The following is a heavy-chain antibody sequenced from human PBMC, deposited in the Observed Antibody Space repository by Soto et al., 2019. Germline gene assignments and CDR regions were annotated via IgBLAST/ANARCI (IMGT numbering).Heavy chain of an antibody. CDR3: ARGSLRRGYSGYRNPHYFDY. CDR2: INKSGST. J-gene: IGHJ4*02. Sequence: QVQLQQWGAGLLKPSETLSLTCAVYGGSFSGYYWSWIRQPPGKGLEWLGEINKSGSTNYNPSLKSRVTISVDTSKNQFSLKLSSVTAADTAVYYCARGSLRRGYSGYRNPHYFDYWGQGTLVTVSS. D-gene: IGHD5-12*01. V-gene: IGHV4-34*01. CDR1: GGSFSGYY.